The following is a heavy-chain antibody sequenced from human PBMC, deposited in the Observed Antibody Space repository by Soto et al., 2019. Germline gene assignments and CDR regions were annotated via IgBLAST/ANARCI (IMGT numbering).Heavy chain of an antibody. CDR1: GFSLSSTRMA. Sequence: QITLKESGPTLVKPTQTLTLTCTFSGFSLSSTRMAVGWIRQPPGKALEWLALIYWDDDKRYSPFLKSRLTITKDTPKNQVVLTMSNMDPVDTARYYGAHIVVAGLGYYFDYWGQGTLVTVSS. CDR3: AHIVVAGLGYYFDY. V-gene: IGHV2-5*02. J-gene: IGHJ4*02. CDR2: IYWDDDK. D-gene: IGHD6-19*01.